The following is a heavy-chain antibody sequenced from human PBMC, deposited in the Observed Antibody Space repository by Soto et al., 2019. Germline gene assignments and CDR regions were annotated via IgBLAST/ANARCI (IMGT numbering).Heavy chain of an antibody. CDR1: GGSISSSSYY. D-gene: IGHD5-18*01. J-gene: IGHJ4*02. CDR2: IYYSGST. CDR3: ARRLRASTAMVTGFDY. V-gene: IGHV4-39*01. Sequence: QLLESGPGLVKPSETLSLTCTVSGGSISSSSYYWGWIRQPPGKGLEWIGSIYYSGSTYYNPSLKSRVTISVDTSKNQFSLKLSSVTAADTAVYYCARRLRASTAMVTGFDYWGQGTLVTVSS.